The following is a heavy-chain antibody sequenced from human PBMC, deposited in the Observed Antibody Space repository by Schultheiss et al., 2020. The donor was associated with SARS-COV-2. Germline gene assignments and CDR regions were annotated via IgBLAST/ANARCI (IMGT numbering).Heavy chain of an antibody. CDR2: INHSGST. V-gene: IGHV4-34*01. Sequence: SQTLSLTCTVSGGSISSYYWSWIRQHPGKGLEWIGEINHSGSTNYNSSLKSRVTVSVDTSKNQFSLKLSSVTAADTAVYYCARRLVPGEGGAFDIWGQGTMVTVSS. CDR3: ARRLVPGEGGAFDI. J-gene: IGHJ3*02. D-gene: IGHD6-19*01. CDR1: GGSISSYY.